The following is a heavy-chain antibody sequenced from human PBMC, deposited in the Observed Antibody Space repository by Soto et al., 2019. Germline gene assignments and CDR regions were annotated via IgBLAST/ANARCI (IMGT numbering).Heavy chain of an antibody. CDR1: GGSISSYY. CDR3: ARAVAQGSSCWWIIEDHSYYYYGMDV. D-gene: IGHD6-19*01. V-gene: IGHV4-59*01. Sequence: SETLSLTCTVSGGSISSYYWSWIRQPPGKGLEWIGYIYYSGSTNYNPSLKSRVTKTVDTSKNHFSLKLSFVTAADTAVYYCARAVAQGSSCWWIIEDHSYYYYGMDVWGQGTTVTVSS. J-gene: IGHJ6*02. CDR2: IYYSGST.